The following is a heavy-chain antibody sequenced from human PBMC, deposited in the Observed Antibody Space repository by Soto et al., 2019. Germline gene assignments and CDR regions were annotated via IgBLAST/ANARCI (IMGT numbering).Heavy chain of an antibody. CDR1: GYTFSSYT. CDR3: ARSFSPYDFWSGYYHSVDV. D-gene: IGHD3-3*01. J-gene: IGHJ6*04. Sequence: VKVSCKASGYTFSSYTISWVRQAPGQGLEWMGRIIPILGIANYAQKFQGRVTTTADKSTSTAYMELSSLRSEDTAVYYCARSFSPYDFWSGYYHSVDVWGKGTTVTVSS. V-gene: IGHV1-69*02. CDR2: IIPILGIA.